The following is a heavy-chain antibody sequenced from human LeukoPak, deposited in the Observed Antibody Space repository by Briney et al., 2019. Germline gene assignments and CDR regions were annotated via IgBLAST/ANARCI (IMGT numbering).Heavy chain of an antibody. CDR1: GFTFSSYA. CDR3: AKDRVSISSSGYFDY. CDR2: ISSNGGST. V-gene: IGHV3-64D*06. J-gene: IGHJ4*02. Sequence: GGSLRLSCSASGFTFSSYAMHWVRQAPGKGLEYVSAISSNGGSTYYADSVKGRFTTSRDNSKNTLYLQMSSLSAEDSAVYYCAKDRVSISSSGYFDYWGQGTLVTVSS. D-gene: IGHD6-13*01.